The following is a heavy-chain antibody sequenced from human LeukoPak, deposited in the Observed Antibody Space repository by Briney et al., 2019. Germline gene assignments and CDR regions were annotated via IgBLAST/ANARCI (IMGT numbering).Heavy chain of an antibody. CDR3: ARDGGYDKPFDY. V-gene: IGHV3-7*01. CDR1: GFTFNNYA. CDR2: IKQDGSEK. J-gene: IGHJ4*02. Sequence: GGSLRLSCATSGFTFNNYAMSWVRQAPGKGLEWVANIKQDGSEKYYVDSVKGRFTISRDNAKNSLYLQMNSLRAEDTAVYYCARDGGYDKPFDYWGQGTLVTVSS. D-gene: IGHD5-12*01.